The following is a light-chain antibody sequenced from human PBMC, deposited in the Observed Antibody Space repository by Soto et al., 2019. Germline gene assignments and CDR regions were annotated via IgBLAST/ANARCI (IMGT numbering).Light chain of an antibody. CDR2: DTS. V-gene: IGKV3D-11*01. CDR1: QGIGDT. CDR3: QQRSKWRT. Sequence: EVVMTQSPATLSVSPGEGVTLSCRASQGIGDTLAWYQHKPGQTPRLLIYDTSTRATGIPARFSGSGFGTDYTLTISSLEPEDFAVYYCQQRSKWRTFGQGTKVDIK. J-gene: IGKJ1*01.